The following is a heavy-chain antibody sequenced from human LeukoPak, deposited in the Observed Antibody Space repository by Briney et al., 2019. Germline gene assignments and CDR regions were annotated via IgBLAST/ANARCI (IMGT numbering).Heavy chain of an antibody. CDR2: IYTSGST. V-gene: IGHV4-4*07. CDR3: ARADSSSWYHSPYYYYGMDV. D-gene: IGHD6-13*01. CDR1: GGSISSYY. Sequence: SETLSLTCTVSGGSISSYYWSWIRQPAGKGLEWIGRIYTSGSTNYSPSLKSRVTMSVDTSKNQFSLKLSSVTAADTAVYYCARADSSSWYHSPYYYYGMDVWGQGTTVIVSS. J-gene: IGHJ6*02.